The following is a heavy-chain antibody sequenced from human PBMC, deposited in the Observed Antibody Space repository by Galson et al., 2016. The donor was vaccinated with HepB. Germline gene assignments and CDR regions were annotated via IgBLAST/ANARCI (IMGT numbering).Heavy chain of an antibody. CDR3: ARGKRKAAAMYNWFDP. Sequence: SVKVSCKASGYSFTDSYLHWLRQAPGQGLEWLGWINPESGATKYAPKFEARVTISRDTSINTLYMELSSLKSEDTAIYYCARGKRKAAAMYNWFDPWGQGTLVTVSS. V-gene: IGHV1-2*02. D-gene: IGHD6-13*01. CDR1: GYSFTDSY. J-gene: IGHJ5*02. CDR2: INPESGAT.